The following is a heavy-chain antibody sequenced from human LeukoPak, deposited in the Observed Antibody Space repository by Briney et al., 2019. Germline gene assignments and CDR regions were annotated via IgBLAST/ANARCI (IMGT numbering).Heavy chain of an antibody. CDR3: AREGPPNYDTI. J-gene: IGHJ3*02. D-gene: IGHD3-9*01. CDR2: IYYSGST. Sequence: SETLSLTCTVSGGSISGHYWSWIRQPPGKGLEWIGYIYYSGSTNYNPSLKSRVTISGDTSKNQFSLKLSSVTAADTAVYYCAREGPPNYDTIWGQGTMVTVSS. V-gene: IGHV4-59*11. CDR1: GGSISGHY.